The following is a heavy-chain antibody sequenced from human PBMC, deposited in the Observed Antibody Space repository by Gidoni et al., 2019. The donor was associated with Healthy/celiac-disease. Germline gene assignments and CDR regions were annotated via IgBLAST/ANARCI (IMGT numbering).Heavy chain of an antibody. CDR2: ISGSGGST. D-gene: IGHD2-15*01. CDR1: GFTFSSYA. Sequence: EVQLLESGGGLVQPGGSLRLSCAASGFTFSSYAMSWVRQAPGKGLEWVSAISGSGGSTYYADSVKGRFTISRDNSKNTLYLQMNSLRAEDTAVYYCATAPELGYCSGGSCYSVDYWGQGTLVTVSS. V-gene: IGHV3-23*01. J-gene: IGHJ4*02. CDR3: ATAPELGYCSGGSCYSVDY.